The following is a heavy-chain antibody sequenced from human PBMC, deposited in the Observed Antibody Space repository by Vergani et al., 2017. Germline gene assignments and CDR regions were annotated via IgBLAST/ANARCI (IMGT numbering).Heavy chain of an antibody. CDR1: GWSFTSYH. V-gene: IGHV4-34*01. CDR3: VRVNTETKGHRYYYYYMDV. J-gene: IGHJ6*03. D-gene: IGHD4-11*01. CDR2: IHHTGRP. Sequence: QVQLQQWGGGLLKPSETLSLTCVVNGWSFTSYHWTWIRQSPGEGLEWVGDIHHTGRPDYNPSLKSRLTMSVDKSRNQFSLTLNYVTATDTAIYFCVRVNTETKGHRYYYYYMDVWGKGTAVTVS.